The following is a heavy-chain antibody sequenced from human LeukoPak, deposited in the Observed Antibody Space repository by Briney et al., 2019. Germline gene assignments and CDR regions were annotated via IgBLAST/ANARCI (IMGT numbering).Heavy chain of an antibody. V-gene: IGHV1-69*13. CDR1: GGTFSSYA. Sequence: GASVKVSCKASGGTFSSYAISWVRQAPGQGLEWMGGIIPIFGTTNYAQKFQGRVTITADESTSTAYMELYSLRSEDTAVYYCAGKTGIAVAGTNWFDPWGQGTLVTVSS. CDR2: IIPIFGTT. CDR3: AGKTGIAVAGTNWFDP. D-gene: IGHD6-19*01. J-gene: IGHJ5*02.